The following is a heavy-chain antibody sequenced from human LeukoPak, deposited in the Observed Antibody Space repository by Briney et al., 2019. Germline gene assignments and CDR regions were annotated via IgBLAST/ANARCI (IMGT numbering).Heavy chain of an antibody. CDR3: ARVGAHDYGDYSYYGMDV. Sequence: GASVKVSCKASGYTFTSYGIRWVRQAPGQGLEWMGWISAYNGNTNYAQKLQGRVTMTTDTSTSTAYMELRSLRSDDTAVYYCARVGAHDYGDYSYYGMDVWGQGTTVTVSS. V-gene: IGHV1-18*01. D-gene: IGHD4-17*01. CDR1: GYTFTSYG. CDR2: ISAYNGNT. J-gene: IGHJ6*02.